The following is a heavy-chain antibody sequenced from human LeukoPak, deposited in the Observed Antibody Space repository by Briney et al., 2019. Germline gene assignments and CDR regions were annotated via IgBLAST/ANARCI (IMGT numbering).Heavy chain of an antibody. Sequence: SETLSPTCTVSGGSISSSSYYWGWIRQPPGKGLEWIGSIYYSGSTYYNPSLKSRVTISVDTSKNQFSLKLSSVTAADTAVYYCAKALTGDQPGYYCYYYGMDVWGQGTTVTVSS. J-gene: IGHJ6*02. CDR2: IYYSGST. CDR3: AKALTGDQPGYYCYYYGMDV. CDR1: GGSISSSSYY. V-gene: IGHV4-39*01. D-gene: IGHD7-27*01.